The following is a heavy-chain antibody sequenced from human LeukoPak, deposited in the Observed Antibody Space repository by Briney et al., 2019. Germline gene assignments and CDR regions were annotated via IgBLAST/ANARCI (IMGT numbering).Heavy chain of an antibody. CDR3: AKSPSPSTMIVVFDY. J-gene: IGHJ4*02. CDR1: GLTFSSYA. CDR2: ISGSGGST. Sequence: GGSLRLSCAASGLTFSSYAMSWVRQAPGKGLEWVSAISGSGGSTYYADSVKGRFTISRDNSKNTLYLQMNSLRAEDTAVYYCAKSPSPSTMIVVFDYWGQGTLVTVSS. V-gene: IGHV3-23*01. D-gene: IGHD3-22*01.